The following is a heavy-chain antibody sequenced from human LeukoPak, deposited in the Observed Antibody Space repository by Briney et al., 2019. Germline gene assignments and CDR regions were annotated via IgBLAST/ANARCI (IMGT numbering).Heavy chain of an antibody. J-gene: IGHJ4*02. CDR3: ASPDYGDYAYFDY. CDR2: IIPIFGTA. D-gene: IGHD4-17*01. V-gene: IGHV1-69*05. CDR1: GGSFISYA. Sequence: EASVKVSCKASGGSFISYAISWVRQAPGQGLEWMGGIIPIFGTANYAQKFQGRVTITTDESTSTAYMELSSLRSEDTAVYYCASPDYGDYAYFDYWGQGTLVTVSS.